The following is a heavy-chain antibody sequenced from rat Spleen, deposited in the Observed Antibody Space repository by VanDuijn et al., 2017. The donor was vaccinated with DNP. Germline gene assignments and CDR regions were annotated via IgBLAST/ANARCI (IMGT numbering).Heavy chain of an antibody. D-gene: IGHD5-1*01. CDR1: GFTFSDYG. CDR3: ARGAGSPYWYFDF. CDR2: ISYNGGIT. V-gene: IGHV5-20*01. Sequence: EVQLVESGGGLVQPGRSMKLSCVASGFTFSDYGMAWVLQAPTKGLEWVASISYNGGITYYRDSVKGRFTISRDNAQRTLYLQMESLRSEDTATYYCARGAGSPYWYFDFWGPGTMVTVSS. J-gene: IGHJ1*01.